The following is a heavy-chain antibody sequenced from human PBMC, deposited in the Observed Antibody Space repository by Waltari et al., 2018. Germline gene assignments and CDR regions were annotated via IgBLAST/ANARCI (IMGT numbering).Heavy chain of an antibody. Sequence: QVHLVESGGSVVQPGTSLRLSCAASGFSVSNYGMFWVRQSPGKGLEWVALIWYDGTKANYEDSVKGRFTISKGNSKNTLFLQMNSLRDGDTAVYFCARDLSFGSLDYGGQGTLVTVSS. J-gene: IGHJ4*02. D-gene: IGHD3-10*01. CDR1: GFSVSNYG. CDR2: IWYDGTKA. V-gene: IGHV3-33*07. CDR3: ARDLSFGSLDY.